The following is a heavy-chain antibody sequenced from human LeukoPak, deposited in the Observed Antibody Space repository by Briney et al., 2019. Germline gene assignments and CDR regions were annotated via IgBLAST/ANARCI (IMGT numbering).Heavy chain of an antibody. CDR1: GGTFSSYA. Sequence: GASVKVSCKASGGTFSSYAISWVRQAPGQGLEWMGGIIPIFGTANYAQKFQGRVTITADESTSTAYMELSSLRSEDTAVYYCATGARGYSGYDNWFDPWGQGTLVTVSS. D-gene: IGHD5-12*01. CDR2: IIPIFGTA. J-gene: IGHJ5*02. CDR3: ATGARGYSGYDNWFDP. V-gene: IGHV1-69*13.